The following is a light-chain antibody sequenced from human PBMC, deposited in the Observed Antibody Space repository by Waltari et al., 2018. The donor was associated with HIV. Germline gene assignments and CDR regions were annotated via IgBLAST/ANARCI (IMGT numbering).Light chain of an antibody. CDR1: QSVRGSY. CDR2: SVS. Sequence: EIVLTQSPGTLSLSPGETATLSCRPSQSVRGSYLAWYQQKPGQPPRLLIYSVSNRATGIPDRVSGSGSGTDFTLTISRLEPEDSAVYYCHQYVTSPWTFGQGTKVEIK. CDR3: HQYVTSPWT. J-gene: IGKJ1*01. V-gene: IGKV3-20*01.